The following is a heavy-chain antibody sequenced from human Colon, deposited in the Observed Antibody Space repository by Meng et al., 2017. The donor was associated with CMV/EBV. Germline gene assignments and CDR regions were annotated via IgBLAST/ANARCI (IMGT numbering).Heavy chain of an antibody. CDR1: GFTFRNYE. Sequence: GESLKISCVASGFTFRNYEMSWVRQAPGKGLEWVSYTSATGFTIHYADSVKGRFTLTRDNAKNSLDLQINNLRAEDTAVYYCARDIGTTRYYYYYGMDVWGQGTTVTVSS. V-gene: IGHV3-48*03. CDR2: TSATGFTI. D-gene: IGHD2-2*01. J-gene: IGHJ6*02. CDR3: ARDIGTTRYYYYYGMDV.